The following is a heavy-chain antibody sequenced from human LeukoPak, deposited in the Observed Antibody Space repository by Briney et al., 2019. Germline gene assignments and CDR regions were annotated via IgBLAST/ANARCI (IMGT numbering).Heavy chain of an antibody. CDR1: GGSVSSGSYY. V-gene: IGHV4-61*01. J-gene: IGHJ4*02. CDR3: ARGPGIAAEGLFDY. CDR2: IYYSGST. D-gene: IGHD6-13*01. Sequence: SETLSFTCTVSGGSVSSGSYYWSWIRQPPGKGLEWIGYIYYSGSTNYNPSLKSRVTISVDTSKNQFSLKLSSVTAADTAVYYCARGPGIAAEGLFDYWGQGTLVTVSS.